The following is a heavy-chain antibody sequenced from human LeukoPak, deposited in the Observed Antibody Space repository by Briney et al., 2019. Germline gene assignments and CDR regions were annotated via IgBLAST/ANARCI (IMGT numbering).Heavy chain of an antibody. J-gene: IGHJ4*02. CDR3: ARDPVPAAARHFDY. D-gene: IGHD2-2*01. V-gene: IGHV3-30-3*01. Sequence: PGGSLRLSCAASGFTFSSYSMHWVRQAPGKGLEWVAVTSSDENFKYYADSVRGRLTISRDNSKNTLYLQMNSLRAEDTGVYYCARDPVPAAARHFDYWGRGTLVTVSS. CDR1: GFTFSSYS. CDR2: TSSDENFK.